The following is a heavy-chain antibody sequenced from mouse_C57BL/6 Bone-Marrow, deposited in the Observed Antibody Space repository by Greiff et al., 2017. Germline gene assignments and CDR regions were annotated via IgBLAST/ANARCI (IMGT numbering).Heavy chain of an antibody. CDR3: ARSTIVTTSWFAY. V-gene: IGHV1-54*01. Sequence: QVQLQQSGAELVRPGTSVKVSCKASGYAFTNYLIEWVKQRPGQGLEWIGVINPGSGGTNYNEKFKGKATLPADKSSSTAYMQLSSLTSEDSAVYFCARSTIVTTSWFAYWGQGTLVTVSA. CDR1: GYAFTNYL. CDR2: INPGSGGT. D-gene: IGHD2-5*01. J-gene: IGHJ3*01.